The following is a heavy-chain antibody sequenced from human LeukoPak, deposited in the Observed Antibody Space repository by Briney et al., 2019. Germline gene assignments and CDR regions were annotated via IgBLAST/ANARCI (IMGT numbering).Heavy chain of an antibody. J-gene: IGHJ4*02. CDR1: GFIFSSYG. D-gene: IGHD4-17*01. CDR2: ISDSGGST. V-gene: IGHV3-23*01. CDR3: ARDRLYGDYDSNFDF. Sequence: PGGSLRLSCAASGFIFSSYGMSWVRQAPGKGLEWVSTISDSGGSTYYADSVKGRFTISRDNSKNTLYLQMDNLRVEDTALYYCARDRLYGDYDSNFDFWGQGTLVAVSS.